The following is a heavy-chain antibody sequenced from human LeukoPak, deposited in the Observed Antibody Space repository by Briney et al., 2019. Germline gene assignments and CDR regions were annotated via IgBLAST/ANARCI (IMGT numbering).Heavy chain of an antibody. CDR2: ISAYNGNT. Sequence: ASVKVSCKVSGYTLTELSMHWVRQAPGQGLEWMGWISAYNGNTNYAQKLQGRVTMTTDTSTSTAYMELRSLRSDDTAVYYCARDYGDYPFDYWGQGTLVTVSS. CDR3: ARDYGDYPFDY. J-gene: IGHJ4*02. CDR1: GYTLTELS. V-gene: IGHV1-18*01. D-gene: IGHD4-17*01.